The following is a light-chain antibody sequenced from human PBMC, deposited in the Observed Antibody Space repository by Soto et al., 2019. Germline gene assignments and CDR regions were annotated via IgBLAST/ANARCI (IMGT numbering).Light chain of an antibody. V-gene: IGLV2-14*01. CDR1: SSDVGGYNY. CDR3: SSYTSSSTLYV. Sequence: QSALTQPASGSGSPGQSITITCTGTSSDVGGYNYVSRYQQHPGKAPKLMIYDVSNLPSGVSNRFSGSKSGNTASLTISGLQAEDEADYYCSSYTSSSTLYVFGTGTKVTVL. J-gene: IGLJ1*01. CDR2: DVS.